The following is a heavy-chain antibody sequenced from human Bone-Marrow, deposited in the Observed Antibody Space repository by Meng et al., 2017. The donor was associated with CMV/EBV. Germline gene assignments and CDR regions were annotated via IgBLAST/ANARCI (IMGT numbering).Heavy chain of an antibody. V-gene: IGHV3-74*01. CDR1: GFTFSSYW. Sequence: GESLKISCAASGFTFSSYWMHWVRQAPGKGPVWVSRIDSEGRTTFYADSVKGRFTISRDNAMNTLYLQMNSLRAEDTAIYYCTREGTGYDFWRGLRNDYLNLWGRGTMVTVSS. D-gene: IGHD3-3*01. CDR2: IDSEGRTT. CDR3: TREGTGYDFWRGLRNDYLNL. J-gene: IGHJ3*01.